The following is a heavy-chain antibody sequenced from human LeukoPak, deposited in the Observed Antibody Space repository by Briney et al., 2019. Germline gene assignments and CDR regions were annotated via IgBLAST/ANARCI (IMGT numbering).Heavy chain of an antibody. J-gene: IGHJ5*02. CDR1: GGSISSSSYY. CDR3: ARPPGIAAAWFDP. D-gene: IGHD6-13*01. CDR2: IYYSGST. Sequence: PSETLSLTCTVSGGSISSSSYYWGWIRQPPGKGLEWIGSIYYSGSTYYNPSLKSRVTISVDTSKDQSSLKLSSVTAADTAVYYCARPPGIAAAWFDPWGQGTLVTVSS. V-gene: IGHV4-39*01.